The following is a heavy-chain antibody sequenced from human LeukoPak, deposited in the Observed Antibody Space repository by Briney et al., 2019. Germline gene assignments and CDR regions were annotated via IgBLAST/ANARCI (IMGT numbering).Heavy chain of an antibody. CDR3: ARAVHYYDRLDY. D-gene: IGHD3-22*01. J-gene: IGHJ4*02. CDR1: GGSISSYY. Sequence: SETLSLTCTVSGGSISSYYWSWIRQPPGKGLEWIGYIYYSGSTNYNPSLKSRVTISVDTSKNQFSLKLSSVTAADTAVYCCARAVHYYDRLDYWGQGTLVTVSS. V-gene: IGHV4-59*01. CDR2: IYYSGST.